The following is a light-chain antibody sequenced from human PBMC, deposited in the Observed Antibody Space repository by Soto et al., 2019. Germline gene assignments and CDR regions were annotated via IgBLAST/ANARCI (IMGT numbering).Light chain of an antibody. Sequence: QSVLTQPRSVSGSPGQSVTISCTGTYSDVGGYNYVSWYQQHPVRAPKLMIYDVTQRPSGVPDRFSGFKSGNTASLTISGLQAEDEADYYCCSYAGGYIYVFGSGTKLTVL. CDR2: DVT. V-gene: IGLV2-11*01. J-gene: IGLJ1*01. CDR1: YSDVGGYNY. CDR3: CSYAGGYIYV.